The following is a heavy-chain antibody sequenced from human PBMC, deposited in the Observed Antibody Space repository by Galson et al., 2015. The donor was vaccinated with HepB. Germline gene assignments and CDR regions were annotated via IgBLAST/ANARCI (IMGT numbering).Heavy chain of an antibody. CDR1: GYTFTSYD. CDR2: INPNSGNT. Sequence: SVKVSCKASGYTFTSYDINWVRQATRQGLEWMGWINPNSGNTGYAQKFQGRVTMTRNTSISTAYMELSSLKSEDTAVYYCARGRGRGQRLGYCSSTSCYFRGWFDPWGQGTLVTVSS. V-gene: IGHV1-8*01. CDR3: ARGRGRGQRLGYCSSTSCYFRGWFDP. J-gene: IGHJ5*02. D-gene: IGHD2-2*01.